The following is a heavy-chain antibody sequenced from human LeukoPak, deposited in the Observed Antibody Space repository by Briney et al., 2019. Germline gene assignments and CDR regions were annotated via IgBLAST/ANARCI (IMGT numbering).Heavy chain of an antibody. V-gene: IGHV1-18*01. CDR1: GYTFTSYG. D-gene: IGHD3-9*01. Sequence: GASVKVSCKASGYTFTSYGISWVRQAPGQGLEWMGWISAYNGNTNYAQKLQGRVTMTTDTSTSTAYTELRSLRSDDTAVYYCARDDILRLGLDWFDPWGQGTLVTVSS. CDR2: ISAYNGNT. J-gene: IGHJ5*02. CDR3: ARDDILRLGLDWFDP.